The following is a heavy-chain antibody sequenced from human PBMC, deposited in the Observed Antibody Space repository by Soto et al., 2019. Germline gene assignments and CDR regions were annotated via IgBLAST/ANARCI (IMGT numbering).Heavy chain of an antibody. J-gene: IGHJ3*02. CDR3: TREYGSGKYYKAFDN. Sequence: QVQLVQSGPEVRKPGASVKLSCRASGYGFSAHVMHWMRQAPGQRLEWMGWVSAGNGKRKYSETFQARLTISTDTSASTGYMELSNLRSEDTAVYYCTREYGSGKYYKAFDNWGQGTTVTVSS. D-gene: IGHD3-10*01. CDR1: GYGFSAHV. V-gene: IGHV1-3*01. CDR2: VSAGNGKR.